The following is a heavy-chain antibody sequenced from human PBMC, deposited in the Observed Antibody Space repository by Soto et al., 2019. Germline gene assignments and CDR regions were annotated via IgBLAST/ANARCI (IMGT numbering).Heavy chain of an antibody. J-gene: IGHJ4*02. V-gene: IGHV4-34*01. D-gene: IGHD4-17*01. CDR2: INHSGST. CDR3: ARAYGGNSGVFDY. Sequence: QVQLQQWGAGLLKPSETLSLTCAVYGRSFSGYYWSWIRQPPGKGLEWIGEINHSGSTNYNPSLKSRVTISVDTSQNQFSLNLSSVTAADTAVYYCARAYGGNSGVFDYWGKGTLVTVSS. CDR1: GRSFSGYY.